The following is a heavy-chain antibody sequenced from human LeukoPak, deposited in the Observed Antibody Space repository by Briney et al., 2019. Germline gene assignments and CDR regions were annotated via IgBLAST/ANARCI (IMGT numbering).Heavy chain of an antibody. CDR1: GFTFSSYA. Sequence: GGSLRLSCAASGFTFSSYAMNWVRQAPGKGLEWVSTISGNGGATYYADSVKGRFTVSRDNSMNALYLQMNSLRVEDAAVYYCAKRGSGYSYGHEFYFDHWGQGTLVTVSS. J-gene: IGHJ4*02. CDR2: ISGNGGAT. D-gene: IGHD5-18*01. V-gene: IGHV3-23*01. CDR3: AKRGSGYSYGHEFYFDH.